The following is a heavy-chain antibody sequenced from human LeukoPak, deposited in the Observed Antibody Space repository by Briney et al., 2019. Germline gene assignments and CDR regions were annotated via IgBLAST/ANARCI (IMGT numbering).Heavy chain of an antibody. D-gene: IGHD3-22*01. J-gene: IGHJ4*02. CDR2: IYYSGST. V-gene: IGHV4-30-4*08. Sequence: SETLSLTCTVSGGSISSGDYYWSWIRQPPGKGLEWIGYIYYSGSTYYNPSLKSRVTISVDTSKNQFSLKLSSVTAADTAVYYCARVKSRSRRIYYYDSSGPYRDFDYWGQGTLVTVSS. CDR3: ARVKSRSRRIYYYDSSGPYRDFDY. CDR1: GGSISSGDYY.